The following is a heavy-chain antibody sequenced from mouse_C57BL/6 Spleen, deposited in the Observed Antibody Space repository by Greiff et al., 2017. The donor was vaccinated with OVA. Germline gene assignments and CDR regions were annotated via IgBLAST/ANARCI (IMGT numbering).Heavy chain of an antibody. D-gene: IGHD1-1*01. CDR2: INPNNGGT. J-gene: IGHJ2*01. CDR1: GYTFTDYY. CDR3: ARWTVVASFDD. Sequence: EVQLQQSGPELVKPGASVKISCKASGYTFTDYYMNWVKQSHGKSLEWIGDINPNNGGTSYNQKFKGKATLTVDKSSSTAYMELRSLTSEDSAVYYCARWTVVASFDDWGQGTTLTVSS. V-gene: IGHV1-26*01.